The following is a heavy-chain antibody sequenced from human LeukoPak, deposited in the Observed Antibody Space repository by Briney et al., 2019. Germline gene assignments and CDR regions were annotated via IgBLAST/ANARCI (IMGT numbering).Heavy chain of an antibody. D-gene: IGHD3-10*01. CDR2: IYSGGST. J-gene: IGHJ5*02. CDR3: ARVEGSYNWFDP. V-gene: IGHV3-53*01. CDR1: GFTSSSNY. Sequence: RPGGSLRLSCAASGFTSSSNYMSWVRQAPGKGLEWVSVIYSGGSTFYADSVKGRFTISRDNAKNSLYLQMNSLRAEDTAVYYCARVEGSYNWFDPWGQGTLVTVSS.